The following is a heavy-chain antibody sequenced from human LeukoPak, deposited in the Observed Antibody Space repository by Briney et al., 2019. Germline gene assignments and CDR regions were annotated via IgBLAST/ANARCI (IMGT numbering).Heavy chain of an antibody. CDR1: GGSISSSSYY. CDR3: ASNVLRLKNWFDP. D-gene: IGHD3-3*01. V-gene: IGHV4-39*01. Sequence: SETLSLTCTVSGGSISSSSYYWGWIRQPPGKGLEWIGSIYYSGSTYYNPSLKSRVTISVDTSKNQFSLKLSSVTAADTAVYYCASNVLRLKNWFDPWGQGTLVTVSS. CDR2: IYYSGST. J-gene: IGHJ5*02.